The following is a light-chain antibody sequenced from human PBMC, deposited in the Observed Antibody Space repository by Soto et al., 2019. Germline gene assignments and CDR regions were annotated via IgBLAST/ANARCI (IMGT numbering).Light chain of an antibody. CDR3: FSYAGDSVYV. J-gene: IGLJ1*01. CDR1: NSDVGSYNL. V-gene: IGLV2-23*02. CDR2: EVT. Sequence: QSVLTQPASVSGSPRQSITISCTGTNSDVGSYNLVSWFQQHPGKAPKLVIYEVTKRPSGVSDRFSGSKSGNTASLTISGLQAEDEADCYCFSYAGDSVYVFGTGTKVTVL.